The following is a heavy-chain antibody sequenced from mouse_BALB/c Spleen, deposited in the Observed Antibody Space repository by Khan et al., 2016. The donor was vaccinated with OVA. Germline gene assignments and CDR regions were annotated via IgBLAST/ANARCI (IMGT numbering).Heavy chain of an antibody. D-gene: IGHD1-1*01. V-gene: IGHV1-20*02. CDR1: GYSFTGYF. J-gene: IGHJ2*01. CDR3: ARIYRSDFDY. Sequence: VQLQQPGPELVKPGASVKISCKASGYSFTGYFMNWVMQSHGKSLEWIGRINPHIGETFYNQKFKGKATLTVDESSSIAHMELRNLASEDSAVYYCARIYRSDFDYWGQGTTLTVSS. CDR2: INPHIGET.